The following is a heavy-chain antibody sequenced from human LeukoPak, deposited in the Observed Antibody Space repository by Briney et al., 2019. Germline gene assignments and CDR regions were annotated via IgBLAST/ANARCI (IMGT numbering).Heavy chain of an antibody. J-gene: IGHJ5*02. D-gene: IGHD2-15*01. CDR2: INSDGSTT. V-gene: IGHV3-74*01. CDR3: ARSGVVVAALERGVANWFDP. CDR1: GFRFSSYW. Sequence: GGSLRLTCAASGFRFSSYWMHWVRQAPGTGLVWVSRINSDGSTTSYADSVKGRFTISRDNAKNSLFLQMNSLRAEDTAVYYCARSGVVVAALERGVANWFDPWGQGTLVTVSS.